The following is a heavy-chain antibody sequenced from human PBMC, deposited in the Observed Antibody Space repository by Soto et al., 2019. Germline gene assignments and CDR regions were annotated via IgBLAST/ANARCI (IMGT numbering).Heavy chain of an antibody. Sequence: SETLSLTCAVFGGSVSSETHFWSWIRQPPGKGLEWIGYIYHSGITNSNPSLKGRLTISVDKSTNHFSLSLASVTAADTAIYYCAREDMSGTYYFDSWGEGTRVTVSS. J-gene: IGHJ4*02. CDR1: GGSVSSETHF. CDR3: AREDMSGTYYFDS. V-gene: IGHV4-61*03. CDR2: IYHSGIT. D-gene: IGHD1-26*01.